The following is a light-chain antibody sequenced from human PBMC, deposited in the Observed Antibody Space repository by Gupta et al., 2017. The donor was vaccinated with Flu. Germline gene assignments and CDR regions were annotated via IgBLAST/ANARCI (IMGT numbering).Light chain of an antibody. Sequence: PSSVSASVGDTVTITCRASHGISAWLAWYQQEPGKAPKLLMSAASSLESGVPTRFSGSGSGTDFTLTISRLQPEVFATDDCQRTDNFPWTCGQGTKVEIK. J-gene: IGKJ1*01. CDR2: AAS. V-gene: IGKV1-12*01. CDR1: HGISAW. CDR3: QRTDNFPWT.